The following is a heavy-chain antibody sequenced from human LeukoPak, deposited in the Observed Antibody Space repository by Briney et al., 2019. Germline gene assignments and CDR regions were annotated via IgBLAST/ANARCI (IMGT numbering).Heavy chain of an antibody. CDR1: GVPVSSSY. CDR3: AREGGPGGDYGSIDS. D-gene: IGHD4-17*01. J-gene: IGHJ4*02. CDR2: IFSGGGT. V-gene: IGHV4-4*07. Sequence: SETLSLTCTVSGVPVSSSYWSWIRQPDGERLEWIGRIFSGGGTYFNPSLKSRLTMSVDMSKNQFSLKLNSVTAADTAVYYCAREGGPGGDYGSIDSWGQGTLVTVSS.